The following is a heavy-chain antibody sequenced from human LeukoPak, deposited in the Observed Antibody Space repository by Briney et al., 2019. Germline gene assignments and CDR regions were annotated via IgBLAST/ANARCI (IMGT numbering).Heavy chain of an antibody. CDR2: FDPEDGET. Sequence: GASVKVSCKASGGTFSSYAISWVRQAPGQGLEWMGGFDPEDGETIYAQKFQGRVTMTEDTSTDTAYMELSSLRSEDTAVYYCATEVASSGWFDAFDIWGQGTMVTVSS. CDR3: ATEVASSGWFDAFDI. CDR1: GGTFSSYA. D-gene: IGHD6-19*01. V-gene: IGHV1-24*01. J-gene: IGHJ3*02.